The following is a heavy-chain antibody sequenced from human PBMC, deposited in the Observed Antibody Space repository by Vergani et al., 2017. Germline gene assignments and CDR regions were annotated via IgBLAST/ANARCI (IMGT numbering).Heavy chain of an antibody. D-gene: IGHD2-2*02. CDR3: ARDRVSPGYCSSTSCYTGAEYFQH. CDR1: GGSISSGSYY. J-gene: IGHJ1*01. CDR2: IYTSGST. V-gene: IGHV4-61*02. Sequence: QVQLQESGPGLVKPSQTLSLTCTVSGGSISSGSYYWSWIRQPAGKGLEWIGRIYTSGSTNYNPSLKSRVTMSVDRSKNQFSLKLSSVTAADTAVYYCARDRVSPGYCSSTSCYTGAEYFQHWGQGTLVTVSS.